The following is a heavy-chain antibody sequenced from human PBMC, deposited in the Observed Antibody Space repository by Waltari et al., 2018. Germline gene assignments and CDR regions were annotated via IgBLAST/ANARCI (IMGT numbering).Heavy chain of an antibody. CDR1: GGSISSYY. D-gene: IGHD3-3*01. J-gene: IGHJ3*02. CDR3: AREGYYDFWSGYPDAFDI. V-gene: IGHV4-59*01. Sequence: QVQLQESGPGLVKPSETLSLTCTVSGGSISSYYWSWLRQPPGTGLEWIGYIYYSGSTNYNPSLKSRVTISVDTSKNQFSLKLSSVTAADTAVYYCAREGYYDFWSGYPDAFDIWGQGTMVTVSS. CDR2: IYYSGST.